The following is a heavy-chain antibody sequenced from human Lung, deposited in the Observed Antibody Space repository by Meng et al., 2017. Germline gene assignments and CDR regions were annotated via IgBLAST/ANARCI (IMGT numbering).Heavy chain of an antibody. CDR2: ISSSSSYI. J-gene: IGHJ4*02. CDR3: ARERGTSDY. Sequence: VQLVWSGGGLVRPGWSLGPSCAASGLTFSSYSMNWVRQAPGTGLEWVSSISSSSSYIYYADSVKGRFTISRDNAKNSLYLQMNSLRAEDTAVYYCARERGTSDYWGQGTLVTVSS. CDR1: GLTFSSYS. V-gene: IGHV3-21*01. D-gene: IGHD1-7*01.